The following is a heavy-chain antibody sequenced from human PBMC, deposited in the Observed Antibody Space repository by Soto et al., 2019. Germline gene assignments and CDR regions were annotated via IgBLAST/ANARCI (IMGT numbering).Heavy chain of an antibody. Sequence: SETLSLTCTVSSGSISSPDYYCSWIRQPPGKGLEWIGYIYYTGSTYYNPSLKSRVTISVDTSKNQFSLKLSSVTAADTAVYYCARSDGRYWGQGTLVTVSS. CDR1: SGSISSPDYY. CDR2: IYYTGST. J-gene: IGHJ4*02. V-gene: IGHV4-30-4*02. CDR3: ARSDGRY.